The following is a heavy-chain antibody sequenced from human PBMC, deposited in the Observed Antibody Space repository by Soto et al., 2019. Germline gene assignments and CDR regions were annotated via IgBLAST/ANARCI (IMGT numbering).Heavy chain of an antibody. CDR3: ARDGDYYDFWSGYAGYYYFYGMDV. D-gene: IGHD3-3*01. Sequence: GGSLRLSCAASGFTFSSYWMHWVRQAPGKGLVWVSRINSDGSSTSYADSVKGRFTISRDNAKNTLYLQMNSLRAEDTAVYYCARDGDYYDFWSGYAGYYYFYGMDVWGQGTTVTVSS. CDR1: GFTFSSYW. J-gene: IGHJ6*02. CDR2: INSDGSST. V-gene: IGHV3-74*01.